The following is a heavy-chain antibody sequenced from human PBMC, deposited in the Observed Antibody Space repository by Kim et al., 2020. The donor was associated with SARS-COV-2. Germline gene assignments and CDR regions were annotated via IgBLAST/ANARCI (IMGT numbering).Heavy chain of an antibody. J-gene: IGHJ4*02. Sequence: ADTAKGRFTNSRDNSKNPLYLQMNSLRAEETAIYYCAKDYYYDSSGYYAYWGQGTLVTVSS. D-gene: IGHD3-22*01. V-gene: IGHV3-23*01. CDR3: AKDYYYDSSGYYAY.